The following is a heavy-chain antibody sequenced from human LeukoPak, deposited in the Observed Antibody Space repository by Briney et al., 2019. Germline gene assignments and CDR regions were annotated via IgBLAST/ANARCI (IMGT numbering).Heavy chain of an antibody. CDR3: ARRSGSYEDAFDI. D-gene: IGHD1-26*01. J-gene: IGHJ3*02. V-gene: IGHV4-39*01. CDR2: IYYSGST. CDR1: GGSISSSSYY. Sequence: SETLPLTCTVSGGSISSSSYYWGWIRQPPGKGLEWLGSIYYSGSTYYNPSLKGRVTISVDTSKNEFSLKLSSVTAADTAVYYCARRSGSYEDAFDIWGQGTMVTVSS.